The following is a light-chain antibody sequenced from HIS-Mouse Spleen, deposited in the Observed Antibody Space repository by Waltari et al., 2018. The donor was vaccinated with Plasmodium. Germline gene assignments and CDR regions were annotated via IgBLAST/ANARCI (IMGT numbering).Light chain of an antibody. V-gene: IGLV3-1*01. CDR2: QDS. CDR1: NLGEKY. J-gene: IGLJ1*01. Sequence: SYELTQPPSVSVSPGQPASLTRSGANLGEKYAFWYQQKPGQPPVLFIYQDSKRPSGIPERFSGSNSGNTATLTISGTQAMDEADYYCQAWDSSTDYVFGTGTKVTVL. CDR3: QAWDSSTDYV.